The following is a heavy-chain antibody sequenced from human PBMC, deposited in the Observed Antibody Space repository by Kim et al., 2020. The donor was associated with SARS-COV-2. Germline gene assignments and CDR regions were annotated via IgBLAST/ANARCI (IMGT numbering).Heavy chain of an antibody. J-gene: IGHJ4*02. D-gene: IGHD1-26*01. CDR1: GGSISSYY. V-gene: IGHV4-59*08. Sequence: SETLSLTCTVSGGSISSYYWSWIRQPPGKGLEWIGYIYYSGSTNYNPSLKSRVTISVDTSKNQFSLKLSSVTAADTAVYYCARQRGVGATDYWGQGTLVTVSS. CDR2: IYYSGST. CDR3: ARQRGVGATDY.